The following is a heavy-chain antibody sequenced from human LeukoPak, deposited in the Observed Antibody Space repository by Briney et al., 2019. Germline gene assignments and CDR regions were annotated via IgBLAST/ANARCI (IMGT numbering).Heavy chain of an antibody. V-gene: IGHV1-69*13. CDR1: GGTFSSYA. D-gene: IGHD2-21*02. CDR2: IIPIFGTA. CDR3: ARAYMTATRHFDS. Sequence: ASVKVSCKASGGTFSSYAISWVRQAPGQGLEWMGGIIPIFGTANYAQKFQGRVTITADASTSTAYMELSSLRSEDTAVYYCARAYMTATRHFDSWGQGTLVTVSS. J-gene: IGHJ4*02.